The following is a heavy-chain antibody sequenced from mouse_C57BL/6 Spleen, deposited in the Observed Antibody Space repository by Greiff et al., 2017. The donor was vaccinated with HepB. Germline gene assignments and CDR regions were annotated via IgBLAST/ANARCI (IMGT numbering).Heavy chain of an antibody. CDR1: GYTFTSYW. V-gene: IGHV1-52*01. D-gene: IGHD2-3*01. J-gene: IGHJ4*01. Sequence: VQLQQPGAELVRPGSSVKLSCTASGYTFTSYWMHWVKQRPIQGLEWIGNIDPSDSETHYNQKFKDKVTLTVDKSSSTAYMQLSSLTSEDSAVYYCAREPGYYIYYAMDYWGQGTSVTVSS. CDR3: AREPGYYIYYAMDY. CDR2: IDPSDSET.